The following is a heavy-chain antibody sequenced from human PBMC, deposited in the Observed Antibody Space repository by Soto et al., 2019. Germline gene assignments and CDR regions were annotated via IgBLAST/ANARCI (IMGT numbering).Heavy chain of an antibody. CDR3: ATYPGSYRDYYGP. Sequence: SETLSLTCAVSGGSISSSNWWSWVRQPPGKGLEWIGEIYHSGSTNYNPSLKSRVTISVDKSKNQFSLKLSSVTAADTAVYYCATYPGSYRDYYGPWGQGTLVTVSS. J-gene: IGHJ5*02. CDR2: IYHSGST. V-gene: IGHV4-4*02. D-gene: IGHD4-17*01. CDR1: GGSISSSNW.